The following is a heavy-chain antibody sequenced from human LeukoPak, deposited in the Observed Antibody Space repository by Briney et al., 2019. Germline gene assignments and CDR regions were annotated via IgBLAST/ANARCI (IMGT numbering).Heavy chain of an antibody. Sequence: GGSLRLSCAASGYTVSSNYMSWVRQAPGKGLEWVSVIYSGGCTYYADSVKGRFTISRDNSKNTLYLQMSSLRAEDTAVYYCARDYGDYGYYNWFDPWGQGTLVTVSS. CDR1: GYTVSSNY. V-gene: IGHV3-66*02. D-gene: IGHD4-17*01. CDR2: IYSGGCT. CDR3: ARDYGDYGYYNWFDP. J-gene: IGHJ5*02.